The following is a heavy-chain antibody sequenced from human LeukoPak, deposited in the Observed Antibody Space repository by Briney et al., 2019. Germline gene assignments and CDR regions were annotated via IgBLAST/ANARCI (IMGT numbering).Heavy chain of an antibody. CDR1: GITFSNFA. Sequence: GGSLRLSCAASGITFSNFAMSWVRQTPGTGLAWLSAISPDGNYIYYADSVKGRFTTSRDNSKNTLYLQMTSLRVEDTAVYFCVSQRDHRVAVAGSFDNWGQGTLVTVSS. J-gene: IGHJ4*02. V-gene: IGHV3-23*01. D-gene: IGHD6-19*01. CDR2: ISPDGNYI. CDR3: VSQRDHRVAVAGSFDN.